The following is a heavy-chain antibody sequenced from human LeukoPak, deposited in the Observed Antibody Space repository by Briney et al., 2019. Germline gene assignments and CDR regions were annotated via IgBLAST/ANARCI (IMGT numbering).Heavy chain of an antibody. Sequence: SLRLSCAASGFTVSDYYMSWIRQVPGKMLERVSYISSSSSYTNYADSVKGRFTISRDNAKNSLYLQMNSLRAEDTAVYYCARAIGGIRYFDWYNWFDPWGQGTLVTVSS. CDR1: GFTVSDYY. CDR3: ARAIGGIRYFDWYNWFDP. V-gene: IGHV3-11*05. D-gene: IGHD3-9*01. CDR2: ISSSSSYT. J-gene: IGHJ5*02.